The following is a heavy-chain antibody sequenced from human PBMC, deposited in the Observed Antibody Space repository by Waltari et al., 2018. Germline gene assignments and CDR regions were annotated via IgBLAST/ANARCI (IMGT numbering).Heavy chain of an antibody. Sequence: QVQLVQSGAEVKKPGASVKVSCKASGYPFTGYYMHWVRQAPGQGLEWMGWINPNSGGTNYAQKFQGRVTMTRDMSISTVYMELSRLRSDDSAVYYCARPQYSSGWYCDYWGQGTLVTVSS. D-gene: IGHD6-19*01. CDR2: INPNSGGT. CDR3: ARPQYSSGWYCDY. J-gene: IGHJ4*02. V-gene: IGHV1-2*02. CDR1: GYPFTGYY.